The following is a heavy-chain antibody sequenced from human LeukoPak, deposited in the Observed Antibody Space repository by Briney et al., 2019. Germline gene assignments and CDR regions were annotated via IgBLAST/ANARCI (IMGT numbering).Heavy chain of an antibody. Sequence: PSETLSLTCTVSGDSFSSYYWSWLRQPPGKGLEWIGYISSGGRTSYNPSLQSRVTISVDTSKNQFSLKLSSVTAAGTAVYYCARVGRGDHTWGSYYCDHWGQGTLVSVSS. CDR3: ARVGRGDHTWGSYYCDH. V-gene: IGHV4-59*01. CDR2: ISSGGRT. CDR1: GDSFSSYY. J-gene: IGHJ4*02. D-gene: IGHD3-16*01.